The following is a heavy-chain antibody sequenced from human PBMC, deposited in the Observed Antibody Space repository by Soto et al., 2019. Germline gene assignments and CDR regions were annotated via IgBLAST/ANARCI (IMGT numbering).Heavy chain of an antibody. Sequence: EVQLVESGGGLVKPGGSLRLSCAASGFPFSSYSMNWVRQAPGKGLEWVSSISSSSSYIYYADSVKGRFTISRDNAKNSLYLQMNSLRAEDTAVYYCARAGSYPGSAFDIWGQGTMVTVSS. CDR3: ARAGSYPGSAFDI. CDR1: GFPFSSYS. D-gene: IGHD1-26*01. V-gene: IGHV3-21*01. CDR2: ISSSSSYI. J-gene: IGHJ3*02.